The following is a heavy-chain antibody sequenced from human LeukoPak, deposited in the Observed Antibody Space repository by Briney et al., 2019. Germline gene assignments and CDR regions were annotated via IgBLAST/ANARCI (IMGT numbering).Heavy chain of an antibody. CDR2: IIPIFGTA. CDR1: GGTFSSYA. CDR3: ATGDCSSTSCYRPRGYYYYMDV. J-gene: IGHJ6*03. D-gene: IGHD2-2*02. Sequence: SVKVSCKASGGTFSSYAISWVRRAPGQGLEWMGGIIPIFGTANYAQKFQGRVTITTDESTSTAYMELSSLRSEDTAVYYCATGDCSSTSCYRPRGYYYYMDVWGKGPRSPSP. V-gene: IGHV1-69*05.